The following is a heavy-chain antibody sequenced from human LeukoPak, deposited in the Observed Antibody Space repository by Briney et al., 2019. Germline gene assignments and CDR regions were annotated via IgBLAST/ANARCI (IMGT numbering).Heavy chain of an antibody. J-gene: IGHJ4*02. V-gene: IGHV3-23*01. CDR3: AKSVGSGSYYNNDC. CDR2: ITSGGGT. CDR1: GFTFSSYA. D-gene: IGHD3-10*01. Sequence: GGSLRLSCAASGFTFSSYAMTWVRQAPGQGLEWVSGITSGGGTYYEDSVKGRFTISRDNSKNTLYVQMNSLRAEDTAVYYCAKSVGSGSYYNNDCWGQGTLVTVS.